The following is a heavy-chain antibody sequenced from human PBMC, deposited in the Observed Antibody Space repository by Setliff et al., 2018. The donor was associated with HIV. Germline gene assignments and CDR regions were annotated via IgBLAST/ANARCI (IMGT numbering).Heavy chain of an antibody. CDR2: ISSSASSI. CDR3: ARVRSGSYSPSDY. V-gene: IGHV3-11*04. D-gene: IGHD1-26*01. J-gene: IGHJ4*02. Sequence: GESLKISCAPSGFTFSSYYMTWVRQAPGKGLEWVAYISSSASSIYYADSVKGRFIVSRDNIKNRLFLQMNSLTAEDTAVYYCARVRSGSYSPSDYWGQGTLVTVSS. CDR1: GFTFSSYY.